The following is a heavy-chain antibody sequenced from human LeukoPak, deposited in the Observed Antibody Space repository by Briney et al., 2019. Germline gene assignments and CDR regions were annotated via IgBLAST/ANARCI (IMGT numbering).Heavy chain of an antibody. D-gene: IGHD5-18*01. CDR2: IYYSGIT. V-gene: IGHV4-59*01. Sequence: PSETLSLTCTVSGGSITGYYWSWIRQPPGKGLEWIADIYYSGITNYNPSLKSRVTVSVDMSKNQVSLQLSSVTAADTAVYYCARGQRGYPYWGQGTLVTVSS. CDR1: GGSITGYY. J-gene: IGHJ4*02. CDR3: ARGQRGYPY.